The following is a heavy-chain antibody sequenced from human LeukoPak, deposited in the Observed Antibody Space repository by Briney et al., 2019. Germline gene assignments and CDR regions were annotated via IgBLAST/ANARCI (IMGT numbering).Heavy chain of an antibody. CDR1: GFTFSSYA. J-gene: IGHJ4*02. CDR3: AAGGILRPYYFDY. D-gene: IGHD4-23*01. V-gene: IGHV3-23*01. Sequence: GGSLRLSCAASGFTFSSYAMSWVRQAPGKGLEWVSAISGSGGSTYYADSVKGRFTISRDNSKNTLYLQMNSLRAEDTAVYYCAAGGILRPYYFDYWGQGTLVTVSS. CDR2: ISGSGGST.